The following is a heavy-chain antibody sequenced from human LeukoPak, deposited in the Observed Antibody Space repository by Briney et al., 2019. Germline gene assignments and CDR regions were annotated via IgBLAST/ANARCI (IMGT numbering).Heavy chain of an antibody. CDR2: ISYDGSNK. CDR3: AREEGAYDSSGYLDY. D-gene: IGHD3-22*01. Sequence: GGSLRLSCAASGFTFSSYGMHWVRQAPGKGLEWVAVISYDGSNKYYADSVKGRFTISRDNSKNTLYLQMNSLRAEDTAVYYCAREEGAYDSSGYLDYWGQGTLVTVSS. CDR1: GFTFSSYG. V-gene: IGHV3-30*03. J-gene: IGHJ4*02.